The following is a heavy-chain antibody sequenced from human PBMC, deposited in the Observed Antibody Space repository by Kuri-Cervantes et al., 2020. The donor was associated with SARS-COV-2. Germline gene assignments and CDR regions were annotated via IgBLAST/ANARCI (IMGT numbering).Heavy chain of an antibody. V-gene: IGHV1-69*13. D-gene: IGHD4/OR15-4a*01. CDR2: IIPIFGTA. Sequence: SVKVSCKASGGTFSSYAISWVRQAPGQGLEWMGGIIPIFGTANYAQKFEGRVTITADESTCTAYMELSSLRSEDTAVYYCARNPHSLTSYYYYYMDVWGKGTTVTVSS. CDR3: ARNPHSLTSYYYYYMDV. CDR1: GGTFSSYA. J-gene: IGHJ6*03.